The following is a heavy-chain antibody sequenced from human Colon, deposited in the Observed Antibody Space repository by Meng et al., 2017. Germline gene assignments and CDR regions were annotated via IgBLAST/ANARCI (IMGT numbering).Heavy chain of an antibody. Sequence: QVYLHESGPGLVRPSDDLSLVCTVSGCSIKSGGYHWSWVRQHPGKGLEYIGFMSDSGTTDYNPSLRSRVSISEIGSSKSQFSLTLRSVTAADTATYFCARDTLYGTDYWGQGVLVTVSS. CDR1: GCSIKSGGYH. CDR2: MSDSGTT. V-gene: IGHV4-31*03. J-gene: IGHJ4*02. D-gene: IGHD4-17*01. CDR3: ARDTLYGTDY.